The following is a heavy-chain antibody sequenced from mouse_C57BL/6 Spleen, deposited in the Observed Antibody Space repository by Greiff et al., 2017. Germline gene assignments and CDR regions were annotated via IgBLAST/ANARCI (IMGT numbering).Heavy chain of an antibody. D-gene: IGHD2-2*01. V-gene: IGHV1-69*01. Sequence: VQLQQPGAELVMPGASVKLSCKASGYTFTSYWMHWVKQRPGQGLEWIGEIDPSDSYTNYNQKFKGKSTLTVDKSSSTAYMQLSSLTSEDSAVYYCARRGRVTTNFDYWGQGTTLTVSS. CDR2: IDPSDSYT. CDR3: ARRGRVTTNFDY. J-gene: IGHJ2*01. CDR1: GYTFTSYW.